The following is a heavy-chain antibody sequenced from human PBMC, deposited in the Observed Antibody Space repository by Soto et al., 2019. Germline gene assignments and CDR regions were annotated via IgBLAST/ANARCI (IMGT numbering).Heavy chain of an antibody. D-gene: IGHD3-10*01. CDR2: ISGGGGST. V-gene: IGHV3-23*01. Sequence: EVQLLESGGGLVQPGGSLRLSCAASGFTFSNYAMSWVRQAPGKGLEWVSAISGGGGSTYYADSVKGRFTISRDNSNNTPSLPMNSLSAEDTAVYYCAKDPRVHYYVSGSSPYWGEGPLVTVSS. J-gene: IGHJ4*02. CDR1: GFTFSNYA. CDR3: AKDPRVHYYVSGSSPY.